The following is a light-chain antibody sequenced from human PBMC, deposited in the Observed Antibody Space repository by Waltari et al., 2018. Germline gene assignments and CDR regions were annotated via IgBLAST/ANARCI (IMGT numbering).Light chain of an antibody. CDR3: AAWDDSLSGVV. CDR1: SSNLGSNY. V-gene: IGLV1-47*01. CDR2: RNN. Sequence: QSVLTQPPSASGTPGQRVTIPCSGSSSNLGSNYVYWYQQLPGTAPKLLIYRNNQRPSGVPDRFSGSKSGTSASLAISGLRSEDEADYYCAAWDDSLSGVVFGGGTKLTVL. J-gene: IGLJ2*01.